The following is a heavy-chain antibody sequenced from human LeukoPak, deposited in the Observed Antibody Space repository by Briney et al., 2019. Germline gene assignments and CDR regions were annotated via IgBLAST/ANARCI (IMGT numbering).Heavy chain of an antibody. Sequence: SVKVSCKASGGTFSSYAISWVRQAPGQGLEWMGRIIPILGIANYAQKFQGRVTITADKSTSTAYMELSSLRSEDTAVYYCASPFYDILTGYIDYWGQGTLVTVSS. V-gene: IGHV1-69*04. CDR1: GGTFSSYA. CDR3: ASPFYDILTGYIDY. D-gene: IGHD3-9*01. CDR2: IIPILGIA. J-gene: IGHJ4*02.